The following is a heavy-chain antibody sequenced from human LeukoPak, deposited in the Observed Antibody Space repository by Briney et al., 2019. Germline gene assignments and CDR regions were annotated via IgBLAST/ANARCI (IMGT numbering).Heavy chain of an antibody. CDR3: ARHVLGYGSSHLDY. Sequence: SETLSLTCTVSGGSISSSSYYWGWIRQPRGKGLEWSGSIYYSGSTYYNPSLKSRVTMSVDTSKNQFSLKLSSVTAADTAVYYCARHVLGYGSSHLDYWGQGTLVTVSS. D-gene: IGHD6-13*01. J-gene: IGHJ4*02. CDR1: GGSISSSSYY. V-gene: IGHV4-39*01. CDR2: IYYSGST.